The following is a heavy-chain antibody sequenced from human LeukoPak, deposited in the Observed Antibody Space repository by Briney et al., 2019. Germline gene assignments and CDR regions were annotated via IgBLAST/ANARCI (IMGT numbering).Heavy chain of an antibody. CDR2: IIPIFGTA. D-gene: IGHD3-3*01. Sequence: GASVKVSCKASGGTFSSYAISWVRQAPGQGLEWMGGIIPIFGTATYAQKFQGRVTITTDESTSTAYMELSSLRSEDTAVYYCARDRRYDFWSGYLNWGQGTLVTVSS. CDR3: ARDRRYDFWSGYLN. CDR1: GGTFSSYA. J-gene: IGHJ4*02. V-gene: IGHV1-69*05.